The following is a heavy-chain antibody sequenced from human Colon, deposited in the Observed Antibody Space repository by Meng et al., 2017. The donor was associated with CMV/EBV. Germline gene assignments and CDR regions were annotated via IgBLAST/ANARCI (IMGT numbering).Heavy chain of an antibody. D-gene: IGHD3-10*01. J-gene: IGHJ4*02. V-gene: IGHV3-11*04. CDR1: GFTFSDYY. CDR3: ARYYNAHLGAYYFDY. Sequence: GGSLRLSCAASGFTFSDYYMSWIRQAPGKGLEWVSYISSSGSTIYYADSVKGRFTISRDNAKNSLYLQMNSLRAEDTAVYYCARYYNAHLGAYYFDYWGQGTLVTVSS. CDR2: ISSSGSTI.